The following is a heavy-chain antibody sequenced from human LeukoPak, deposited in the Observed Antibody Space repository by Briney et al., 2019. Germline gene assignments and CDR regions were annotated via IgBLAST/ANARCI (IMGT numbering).Heavy chain of an antibody. CDR2: IDPSDSET. V-gene: IGHV5-51*01. CDR3: ARQTAMGRSGDY. CDR1: GYSFTSYW. D-gene: IGHD5-18*01. Sequence: GESLKISCKASGYSFTSYWIGWVRQMPGKGLEWMGIIDPSDSETRYTPSFQGQVTISVDKSLTTADLQWNSLKASDTAMYYCARQTAMGRSGDYWGQGTLVTASS. J-gene: IGHJ4*02.